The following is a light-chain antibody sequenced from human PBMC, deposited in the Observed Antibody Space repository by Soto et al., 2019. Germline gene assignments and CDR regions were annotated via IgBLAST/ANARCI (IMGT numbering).Light chain of an antibody. CDR3: MQGLTTPLT. J-gene: IGKJ4*01. Sequence: DIVLTQSPLSLPVTPGEPASISCRSSQSLLSSNGNNYLDWYLQKPGQSPQVLIYLGSNRASGVPDRFSVSGSGTDFTLKISRVEAEDVGVYYCMQGLTTPLTFGGGTKVESK. V-gene: IGKV2-28*01. CDR1: QSLLSSNGNNY. CDR2: LGS.